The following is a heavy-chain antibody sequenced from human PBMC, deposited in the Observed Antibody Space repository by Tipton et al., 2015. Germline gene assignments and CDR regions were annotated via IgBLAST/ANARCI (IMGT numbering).Heavy chain of an antibody. D-gene: IGHD5-24*01. CDR1: GYIFTSYG. Sequence: QSGAEVKKPGASVKVSCKASGYIFTSYGISWVRQAPGQGLEWMGWISGYNGHTNYAQKLHGRVTMTTDTSTSTAYMELRNLRSDDTAVYFCARNTYNRSPFYFDYWGQGTLVTVSS. CDR2: ISGYNGHT. V-gene: IGHV1-18*01. J-gene: IGHJ4*02. CDR3: ARNTYNRSPFYFDY.